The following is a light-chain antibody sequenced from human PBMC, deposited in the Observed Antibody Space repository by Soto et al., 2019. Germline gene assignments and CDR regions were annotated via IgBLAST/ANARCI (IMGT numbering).Light chain of an antibody. J-gene: IGKJ2*01. Sequence: DIVMTQSPLSLPVTPGEPASISCRSSQSLLHSNGNNVLDWYLQKPGQSPQLLIYLGSNRASGVPDRFSGGGSGTDFTLKISRVEAEDVGVYYCMQALQTPLTFGQGTKLEIK. CDR2: LGS. V-gene: IGKV2-28*01. CDR3: MQALQTPLT. CDR1: QSLLHSNGNNV.